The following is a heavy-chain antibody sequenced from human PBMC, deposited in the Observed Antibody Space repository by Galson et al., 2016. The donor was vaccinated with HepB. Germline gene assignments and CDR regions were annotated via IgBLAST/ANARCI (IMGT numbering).Heavy chain of an antibody. V-gene: IGHV1-18*01. D-gene: IGHD6-13*01. CDR1: GYRFTSYG. CDR2: ISASNGNT. Sequence: SVKVSCKASGYRFTSYGFSWLRQAPGQGLEWMGWISASNGNTDYPQKFQGRVTMTTDTSTNTAYMEMRSLRSDDTAVYYCARDDKSGSWSWFDPWGREPWSPSP. J-gene: IGHJ5*02. CDR3: ARDDKSGSWSWFDP.